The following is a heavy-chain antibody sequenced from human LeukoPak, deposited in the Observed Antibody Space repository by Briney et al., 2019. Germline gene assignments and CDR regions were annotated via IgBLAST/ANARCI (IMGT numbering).Heavy chain of an antibody. Sequence: GGSLRLSCEGSGFTFSNYWMGWVRKAPGKGLKWVANIKTDGSEKYYVDSVKGRFTISRDNAKNSLYLQMNSLRAEDTAVYYCATYSSLNRREFQYWGQGTLLTVSS. V-gene: IGHV3-7*01. J-gene: IGHJ1*01. CDR3: ATYSSLNRREFQY. CDR1: GFTFSNYW. CDR2: IKTDGSEK. D-gene: IGHD3-22*01.